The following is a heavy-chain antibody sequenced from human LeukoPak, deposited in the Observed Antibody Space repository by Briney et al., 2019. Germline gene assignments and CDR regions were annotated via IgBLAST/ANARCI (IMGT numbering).Heavy chain of an antibody. Sequence: SETLSLTCTVSGGSISSGGYYWSWIRQPPGKGLEWIGYIYHSGSTYYNPSLKSRVTISVDRSKNQFSLKLSSVTAADTAVYYCARYALVSSPTRYYYYYMDVWGKGTTVTVSS. D-gene: IGHD2/OR15-2a*01. CDR1: GGSISSGGYY. J-gene: IGHJ6*03. V-gene: IGHV4-30-2*01. CDR3: ARYALVSSPTRYYYYYMDV. CDR2: IYHSGST.